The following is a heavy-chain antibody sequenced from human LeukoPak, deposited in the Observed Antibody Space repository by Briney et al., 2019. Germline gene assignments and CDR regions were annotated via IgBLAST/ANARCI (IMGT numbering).Heavy chain of an antibody. D-gene: IGHD6-19*01. CDR1: GFTLSSYS. CDR3: ARDLIAVAGTDP. V-gene: IGHV3-21*01. Sequence: PGGSLRLSCAASGFTLSSYSMNWVRQAPGKGLEWVSSISSSSSYIYYADSVKGRFTISRDNAKNSLYLQMNSLRAEDTAVYYCARDLIAVAGTDPWGQGTLVTVSS. CDR2: ISSSSSYI. J-gene: IGHJ5*02.